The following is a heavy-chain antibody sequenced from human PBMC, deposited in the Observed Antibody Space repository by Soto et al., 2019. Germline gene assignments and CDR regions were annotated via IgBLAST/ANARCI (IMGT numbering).Heavy chain of an antibody. CDR3: ARGRGSFVANDEYFQH. J-gene: IGHJ1*01. Sequence: ASVKVSCKASGYTFTGYFMYWVRQAPGQGLEWMGWINPNSGCTKYAQKFQGRVSMTRDTSISSAYMELSRLRSDDTAVYYCARGRGSFVANDEYFQHWGQGTLVTVSS. CDR1: GYTFTGYF. V-gene: IGHV1-2*02. CDR2: INPNSGCT. D-gene: IGHD2-15*01.